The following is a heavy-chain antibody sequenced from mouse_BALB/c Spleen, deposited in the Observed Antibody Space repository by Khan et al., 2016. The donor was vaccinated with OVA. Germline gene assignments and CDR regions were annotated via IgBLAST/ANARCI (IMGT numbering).Heavy chain of an antibody. D-gene: IGHD1-1*02. V-gene: IGHV5-6-3*01. Sequence: EVQRVESGGGLVQPGGSLKLSCAASGFTFITYGMSWVRQTPDKRLELVATINSNGGSTYYPDSVKGRFTISRDNAKNTLYLQMSSLKSEDTAMYYCARGWAMDYWGQGTSVTVSS. CDR3: ARGWAMDY. CDR1: GFTFITYG. CDR2: INSNGGST. J-gene: IGHJ4*01.